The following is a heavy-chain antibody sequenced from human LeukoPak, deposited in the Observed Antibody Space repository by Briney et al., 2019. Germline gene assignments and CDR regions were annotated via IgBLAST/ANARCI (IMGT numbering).Heavy chain of an antibody. Sequence: SDTLSLTCTVSGASISSTSYYWGWIRQPPGKGLEWIGSIHHSGSTYYNPSLKSRVTISEDTSKNQFSLKLRSVTAADTAVYYCAKIYYYYYYMDVWGKGTTVTVSS. CDR3: AKIYYYYYYMDV. V-gene: IGHV4-39*07. CDR1: GASISSTSYY. J-gene: IGHJ6*03. CDR2: IHHSGST.